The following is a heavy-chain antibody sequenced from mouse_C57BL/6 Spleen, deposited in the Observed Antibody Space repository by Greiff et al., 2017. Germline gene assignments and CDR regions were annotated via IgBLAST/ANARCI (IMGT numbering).Heavy chain of an antibody. CDR1: GYTFTSYW. V-gene: IGHV1-64*01. Sequence: QVQLQQPGAELVKPGASVKLSCKASGYTFTSYWMHWVKQRPGQGLEWIGMIHPNSGSTNYNEKFKSKATLTVDKSSSTAYMQLSSLTSGDSAVYYCARGDGSPYYFDYWGQGTTLTVSS. CDR2: IHPNSGST. J-gene: IGHJ2*01. CDR3: ARGDGSPYYFDY. D-gene: IGHD2-3*01.